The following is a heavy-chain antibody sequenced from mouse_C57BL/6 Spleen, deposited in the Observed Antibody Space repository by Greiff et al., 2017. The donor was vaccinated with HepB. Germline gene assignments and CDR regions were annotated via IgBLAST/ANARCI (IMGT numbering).Heavy chain of an antibody. CDR3: ARYPPYDYDGGVGFAY. V-gene: IGHV1-54*01. CDR1: GYAFTNYL. CDR2: INPGSGGT. J-gene: IGHJ3*01. D-gene: IGHD2-4*01. Sequence: VKLQESGAELVRPGTSVKVSCKASGYAFTNYLIEWVKQRPGQGLEWIGVINPGSGGTNYNEKFKGKATLTADKSSSTAYMQLSSLTSEDSAVYFVARYPPYDYDGGVGFAYWGQGTLVTVSA.